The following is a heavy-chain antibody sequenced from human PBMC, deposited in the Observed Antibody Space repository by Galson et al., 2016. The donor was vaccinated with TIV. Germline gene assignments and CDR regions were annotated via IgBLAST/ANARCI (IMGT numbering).Heavy chain of an antibody. V-gene: IGHV2-70*11. CDR2: IDWDDDI. CDR1: GFSLSTNEMC. Sequence: PALVKPTQTLTLTCTFSGFSLSTNEMCVGWIRRPPGKALEWLARIDWDDDIYYNTSLKTRLTISKDTSKNQVVFKMTNVDPTDTGTYYCARMVYGDYPPRFYFDYWGQGILVTVSS. CDR3: ARMVYGDYPPRFYFDY. J-gene: IGHJ4*02. D-gene: IGHD4-17*01.